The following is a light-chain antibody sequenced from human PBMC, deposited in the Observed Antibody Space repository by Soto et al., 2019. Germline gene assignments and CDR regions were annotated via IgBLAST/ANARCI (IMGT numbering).Light chain of an antibody. CDR3: QQSYSTPRT. J-gene: IGKJ2*02. V-gene: IGKV1-39*01. CDR1: QSVSNY. Sequence: DIQMTQSPSSLSASVGDRVTITCRASQSVSNYLSWYQHEPGKAPKLLIFAASSLVSGVPSRFSGSGSGTDFSLTISGLQPGDFATYFCQQSYSTPRTFGQGTKVDI. CDR2: AAS.